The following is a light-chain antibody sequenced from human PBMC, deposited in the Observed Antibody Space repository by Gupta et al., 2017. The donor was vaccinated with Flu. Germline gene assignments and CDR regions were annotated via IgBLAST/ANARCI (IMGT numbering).Light chain of an antibody. J-gene: IGLJ3*02. Sequence: SYELTQPPSVSVSPGQTARITCSGDALPKKYAYWYQQKSGQAPVLVIHEDTKRPSGIPERFSGSSTGTMATLTISGAQVEDEADYYCYSKTISDDHRVFGGGTKLTVL. CDR3: YSKTISDDHRV. CDR2: EDT. V-gene: IGLV3-10*01. CDR1: ALPKKY.